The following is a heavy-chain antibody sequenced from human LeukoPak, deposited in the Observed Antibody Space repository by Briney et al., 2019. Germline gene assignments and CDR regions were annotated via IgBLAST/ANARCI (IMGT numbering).Heavy chain of an antibody. CDR3: ARDGLRFLEWLLLGAFDI. Sequence: GGSLRLSCAASGFTFSDSYMTWVRQAPGKGVEWVAYISGSGHDINYSESAKGRFTISRDNSKNTLYLQMNSLRAEDTAVYYCARDGLRFLEWLLLGAFDIWGQGTMVTVSS. CDR2: ISGSGHDI. D-gene: IGHD3-3*01. V-gene: IGHV3-11*06. CDR1: GFTFSDSY. J-gene: IGHJ3*02.